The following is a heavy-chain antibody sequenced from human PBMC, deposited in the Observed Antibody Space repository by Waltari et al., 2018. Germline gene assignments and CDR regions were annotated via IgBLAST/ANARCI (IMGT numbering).Heavy chain of an antibody. D-gene: IGHD2-8*01. CDR1: GFTFSSYG. J-gene: IGHJ4*02. CDR2: ISYDGSNK. Sequence: QVQLVESGGGVVQPGRSLRLSCAASGFTFSSYGMHWVRQAPGKGLEWVAVISYDGSNKYYADSVKGRFTISRDNSKNTLYLQMNSLRAEDTAVYYCAKRVDCTNGVCYPDYWGQGTLVTVSS. V-gene: IGHV3-30*18. CDR3: AKRVDCTNGVCYPDY.